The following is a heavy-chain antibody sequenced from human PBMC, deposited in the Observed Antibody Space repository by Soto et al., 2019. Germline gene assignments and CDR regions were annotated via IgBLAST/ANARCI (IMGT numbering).Heavy chain of an antibody. Sequence: SVKVSCKASGGTFSSYAISCVRQAPGQGLEWMGGIIPIFGTANYAQKFQGRVTITADESTSTAYMELSSLRSEDTAVYYCARGNTYYDFWSGPGWFDPWGQGTLVTVSS. CDR2: IIPIFGTA. V-gene: IGHV1-69*13. D-gene: IGHD3-3*01. CDR1: GGTFSSYA. J-gene: IGHJ5*02. CDR3: ARGNTYYDFWSGPGWFDP.